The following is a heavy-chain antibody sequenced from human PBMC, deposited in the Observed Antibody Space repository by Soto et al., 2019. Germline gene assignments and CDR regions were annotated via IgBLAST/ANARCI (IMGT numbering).Heavy chain of an antibody. CDR1: GFTFSSDW. Sequence: PGGSLRLSCAASGFTFSSDWMHWVRQIPGKELVWVSHINGDGTNTDYADSVKGRFTLSRDNAKNTLYLQMNSLRVEDTGMYYCARSTSNWSANDCRGQGTLVTVSS. CDR2: INGDGTNT. J-gene: IGHJ4*02. D-gene: IGHD2-2*01. CDR3: ARSTSNWSANDC. V-gene: IGHV3-74*01.